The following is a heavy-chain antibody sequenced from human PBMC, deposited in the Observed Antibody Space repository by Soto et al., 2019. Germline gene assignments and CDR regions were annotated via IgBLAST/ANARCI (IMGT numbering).Heavy chain of an antibody. Sequence: ASVKVSCKASGYTFTGYYMHWVRQAPGQGLEWMGWINPNSGGTNYAQKFQGWVTMTRDTSISTAYMELSRLRSDDTAVYYCARAEVVVAATFYFDYWGQGTLVTVS. J-gene: IGHJ4*02. CDR2: INPNSGGT. CDR3: ARAEVVVAATFYFDY. D-gene: IGHD2-15*01. CDR1: GYTFTGYY. V-gene: IGHV1-2*04.